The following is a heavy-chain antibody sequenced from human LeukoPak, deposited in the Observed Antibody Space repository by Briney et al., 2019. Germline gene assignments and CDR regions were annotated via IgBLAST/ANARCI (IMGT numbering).Heavy chain of an antibody. CDR1: GYTFTSYG. D-gene: IGHD3-9*01. CDR3: ARGVGLLRYFDWLLSVRRTYYYMDV. V-gene: IGHV1-18*01. J-gene: IGHJ6*03. Sequence: ASVKVSCKASGYTFTSYGISWVRQAPGQGLEWMGWISGYNGDTNYAQQKLQGRVTMTTDTSTSTAYMELSSLRYEDTAVYYCARGVGLLRYFDWLLSVRRTYYYMDVWGKGTTVTISS. CDR2: ISGYNGDT.